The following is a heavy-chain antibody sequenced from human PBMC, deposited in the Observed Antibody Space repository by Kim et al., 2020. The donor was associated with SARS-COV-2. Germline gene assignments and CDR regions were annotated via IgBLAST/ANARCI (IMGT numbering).Heavy chain of an antibody. Sequence: GGSLRLSCAASGFTFSSYGMHWVRQAPGKGLEWVAVIWYDGSNKYYADSVKGRFTISRDNSKNTLYLQMNSLRAEDTAVYYCARDSLDQPGEWFDPWGQGTLVTVSS. CDR2: IWYDGSNK. J-gene: IGHJ5*02. CDR3: ARDSLDQPGEWFDP. CDR1: GFTFSSYG. D-gene: IGHD3-10*01. V-gene: IGHV3-33*01.